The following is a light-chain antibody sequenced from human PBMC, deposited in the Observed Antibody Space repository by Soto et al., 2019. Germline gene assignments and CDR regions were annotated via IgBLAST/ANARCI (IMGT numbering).Light chain of an antibody. CDR1: QNISSW. CDR2: KAS. V-gene: IGKV1-5*03. Sequence: DIQMTQSPSTLSGSVEDRVTITCRASQNISSWLAWYQQKPGKAPKLLIYKASTLKSGVPSRFSGSGSGTEFTIAMWSLQPDDFAIHYCKHPYSYSETFAEGTKVDIK. CDR3: KHPYSYSET. J-gene: IGKJ1*01.